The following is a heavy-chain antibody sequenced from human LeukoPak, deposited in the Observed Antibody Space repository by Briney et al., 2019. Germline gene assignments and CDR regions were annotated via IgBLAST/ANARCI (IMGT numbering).Heavy chain of an antibody. Sequence: GGSLRPSCAASGSTFSSYAMHWVRQAPGKGLEWVAVISYDGSNKYYADSVKGRFTISRDNSKNTLYLQMNSLRAEDTAVYYCARAAPEMATIAVVDYWGQGTLVTVSS. D-gene: IGHD5-24*01. CDR2: ISYDGSNK. CDR3: ARAAPEMATIAVVDY. V-gene: IGHV3-30-3*01. J-gene: IGHJ4*02. CDR1: GSTFSSYA.